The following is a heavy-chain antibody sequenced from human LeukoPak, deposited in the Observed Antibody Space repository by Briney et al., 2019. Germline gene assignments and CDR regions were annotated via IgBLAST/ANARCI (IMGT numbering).Heavy chain of an antibody. Sequence: SVKVSCKASGGTFSSYAISWVGQAPGQGLAWMGGIIPIFGTANYAQKFQGRVTITADESTSTAHMELSSLRSEDTAVYYCARVGYSSSWYNQGVRYYFYYWGQGTLVTVSS. CDR3: ARVGYSSSWYNQGVRYYFYY. CDR1: GGTFSSYA. V-gene: IGHV1-69*01. CDR2: IIPIFGTA. J-gene: IGHJ4*02. D-gene: IGHD6-13*01.